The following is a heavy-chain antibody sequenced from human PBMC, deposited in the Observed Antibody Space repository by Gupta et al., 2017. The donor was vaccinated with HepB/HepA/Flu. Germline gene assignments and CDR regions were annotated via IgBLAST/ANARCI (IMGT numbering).Heavy chain of an antibody. J-gene: IGHJ5*02. V-gene: IGHV1-2*04. D-gene: IGHD3-22*01. Sequence: QVQLVQSGAEVKKPGASVKVSCTASGYTFTGYYMHWVRQAPGQGLEWMGWINPNSGGTNYAQKFQGWVTMTRDTSISTAYMELSRLRSDDTAVYYCARGYYDSSGYYPILGERDWFDPWGQGTLVTVYS. CDR1: GYTFTGYY. CDR3: ARGYYDSSGYYPILGERDWFDP. CDR2: INPNSGGT.